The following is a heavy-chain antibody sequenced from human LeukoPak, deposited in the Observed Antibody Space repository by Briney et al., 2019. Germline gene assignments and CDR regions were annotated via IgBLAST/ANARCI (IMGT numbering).Heavy chain of an antibody. J-gene: IGHJ4*02. Sequence: EASVKVSCKASGGTFSSYAISWVRQAPGQGLEWMGGIIPIFGTANYAQKFQGRVTITADESTSTAYMELSSLRSEDTAVYYCARGIVVVPAAIVSYFDYWGQGTLVTVSS. CDR2: IIPIFGTA. D-gene: IGHD2-2*02. V-gene: IGHV1-69*13. CDR3: ARGIVVVPAAIVSYFDY. CDR1: GGTFSSYA.